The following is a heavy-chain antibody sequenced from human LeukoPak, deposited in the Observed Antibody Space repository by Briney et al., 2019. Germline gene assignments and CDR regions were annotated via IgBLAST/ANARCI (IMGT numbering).Heavy chain of an antibody. CDR3: ARDRQYSDAFDI. CDR1: GDSISSSSYY. V-gene: IGHV4-39*02. CDR2: IYYSGST. D-gene: IGHD2/OR15-2a*01. J-gene: IGHJ3*02. Sequence: SETLSLTCTVSGDSISSSSYYWGWIRQPPGKGLEWIGSIYYSGSTYYNPSLKSRVTISVDTSKSQFSLKLGSVTAADTAVYYCARDRQYSDAFDIWGQGTMVTVSS.